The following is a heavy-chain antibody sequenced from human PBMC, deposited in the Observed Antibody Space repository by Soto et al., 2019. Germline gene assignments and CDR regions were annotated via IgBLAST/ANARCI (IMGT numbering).Heavy chain of an antibody. Sequence: QVQLQESGPRLVKPSETLSLTCTVSGGSISPYYWSWIRQSPGKGLAWLGYIFYSGTADYNPSLKNRVTLSVDTSKNQFSLELTSVTAADTAVYYCARQPDYNDYGDYFEVWGQGTLVTVSS. CDR2: IFYSGTA. CDR1: GGSISPYY. J-gene: IGHJ4*02. V-gene: IGHV4-59*01. D-gene: IGHD4-17*01. CDR3: ARQPDYNDYGDYFEV.